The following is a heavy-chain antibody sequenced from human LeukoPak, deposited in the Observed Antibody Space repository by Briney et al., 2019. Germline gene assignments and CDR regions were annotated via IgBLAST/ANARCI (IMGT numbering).Heavy chain of an antibody. D-gene: IGHD2-21*02. CDR3: ARGGFYCGDDCYVDY. J-gene: IGHJ4*02. V-gene: IGHV4-34*01. Sequence: SETLSLTRALYGGSLSYYYLSWIRQPPEKGLEWIGEINRSGSTNYNPSLKSRVSISVDTSKNQFSLKLSSVTAADTAVYYCARGGFYCGDDCYVDYWGQGTLVTVSS. CDR1: GGSLSYYY. CDR2: INRSGST.